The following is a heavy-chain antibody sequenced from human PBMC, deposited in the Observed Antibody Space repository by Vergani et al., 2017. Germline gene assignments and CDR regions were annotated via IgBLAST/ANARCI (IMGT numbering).Heavy chain of an antibody. Sequence: QVQLVQSGVEVKKPGASVKVSCKASGYTFTSYGISWVRQAPGQGLELMGWINTYNGNTNYAQKVQGRVTMTTDTSTRTAYMELRSLRSDDTAVYYCARDLRMTPFYGLDVWGQGTTVTVSS. CDR2: INTYNGNT. J-gene: IGHJ6*02. CDR3: ARDLRMTPFYGLDV. V-gene: IGHV1-18*01. CDR1: GYTFTSYG. D-gene: IGHD2-8*01.